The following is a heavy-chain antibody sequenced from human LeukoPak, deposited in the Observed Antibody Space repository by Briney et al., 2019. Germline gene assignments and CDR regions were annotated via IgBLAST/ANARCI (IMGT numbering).Heavy chain of an antibody. Sequence: PGGSLRLSCAASGFTFSSYSMNWVRQAPGKGLEWVSSISSSSSYIYYADSVKGRFTISRDNVKNSLYLQMNSLRAEDTAVYYCARYCSSTSCYYEDYGMDVWGQGTTVTVSS. CDR1: GFTFSSYS. D-gene: IGHD2-2*01. V-gene: IGHV3-21*01. J-gene: IGHJ6*02. CDR3: ARYCSSTSCYYEDYGMDV. CDR2: ISSSSSYI.